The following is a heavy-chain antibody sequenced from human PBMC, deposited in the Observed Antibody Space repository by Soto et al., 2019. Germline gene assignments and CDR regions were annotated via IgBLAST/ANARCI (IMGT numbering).Heavy chain of an antibody. CDR1: GDSISTFY. V-gene: IGHV4-59*01. CDR2: VYYTGST. Sequence: SETLSLTCTVSGDSISTFYWGWMRQSPGKELEWIGYVYYTGSTNYNPSLKSRVTISVDRSKNQFSLKLTSANAADTAVYYCASARHIGPWGQGTLVTVSS. J-gene: IGHJ5*02. D-gene: IGHD2-21*01. CDR3: ASARHIGP.